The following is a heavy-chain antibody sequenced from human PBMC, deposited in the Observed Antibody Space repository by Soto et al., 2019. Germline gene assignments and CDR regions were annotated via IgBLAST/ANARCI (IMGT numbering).Heavy chain of an antibody. CDR1: GFSFSSVW. V-gene: IGHV3-7*01. CDR3: VTDLNWQGH. J-gene: IGHJ4*02. CDR2: IKYDGSEE. Sequence: PGGSLRLSCVVSGFSFSSVWMTWVRRAPGKGLEGVANIKYDGSEEYYVDSVKGQFTISRDNAKNSLYLQMNSLRDEDSAVYYCVTDLNWQGHWGQGTLVTVSS.